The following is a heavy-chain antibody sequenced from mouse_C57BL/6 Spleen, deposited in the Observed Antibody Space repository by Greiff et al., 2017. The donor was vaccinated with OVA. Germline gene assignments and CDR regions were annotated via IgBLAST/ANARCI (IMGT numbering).Heavy chain of an antibody. CDR3: ARDGDYGSSLDY. CDR2: IRYSGST. D-gene: IGHD1-1*01. J-gene: IGHJ2*01. V-gene: IGHV3-1*01. Sequence: EVKLMESGPGMVKPSQSLSLTCTVTGYSITSGYDWHWIRHFPGNQLEWLGYIRYSGSTNYNPSLKSRITITHDTSKNHFFLQLNSVTTEDTATDDCARDGDYGSSLDYWGQGTTLTVSS. CDR1: GYSITSGYD.